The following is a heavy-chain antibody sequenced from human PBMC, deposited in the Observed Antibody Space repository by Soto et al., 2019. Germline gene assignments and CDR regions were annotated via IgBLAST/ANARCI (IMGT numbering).Heavy chain of an antibody. CDR1: GFTFSSYA. CDR2: ISGSGGSI. V-gene: IGHV3-23*01. J-gene: IGHJ6*02. Sequence: XESLRLSFAASGFTFSSYAMSWVRQAPGKGLEWVSAISGSGGSIYYADSVKGRFTISRDNAKNSLYLQMNSLRAEDTAVYYCARDPIAARPWGIYGMDVWGQGTTVTVSS. D-gene: IGHD6-6*01. CDR3: ARDPIAARPWGIYGMDV.